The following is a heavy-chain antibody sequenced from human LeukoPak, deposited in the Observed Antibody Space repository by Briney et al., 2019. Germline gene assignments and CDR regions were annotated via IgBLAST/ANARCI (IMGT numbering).Heavy chain of an antibody. J-gene: IGHJ4*02. CDR3: TTDLGSGSLFDY. CDR2: IKSKRDGGTA. D-gene: IGHD1-26*01. Sequence: GESLRLSCAASGFTFSYAWMSWVSQTPGKGLEWVGRIKSKRDGGTADSAAPVKGRFTISRHDSKNTVYLQMNSLKAEDTAVYYCTTDLGSGSLFDYWGQGILVTVSS. CDR1: GFTFSYAW. V-gene: IGHV3-15*01.